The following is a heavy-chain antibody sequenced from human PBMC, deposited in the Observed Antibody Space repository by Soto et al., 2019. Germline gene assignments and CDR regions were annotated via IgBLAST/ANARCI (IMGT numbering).Heavy chain of an antibody. V-gene: IGHV4-4*02. Sequence: QVQLQESGPGLVKPSGTLSLTCAVSSGSISSSNWWSWVRQPPGKGLEWIGEIYHRGSTNYNPSLKSGVTISVDKAKNQFSLKLSSVTAADTAVYYCARNLGYCSGGSCYSSHYYYYMDVWGKGTTVTVSS. J-gene: IGHJ6*03. CDR3: ARNLGYCSGGSCYSSHYYYYMDV. D-gene: IGHD2-15*01. CDR1: SGSISSSNW. CDR2: IYHRGST.